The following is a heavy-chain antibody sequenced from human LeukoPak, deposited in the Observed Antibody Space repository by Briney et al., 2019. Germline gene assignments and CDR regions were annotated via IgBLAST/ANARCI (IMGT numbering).Heavy chain of an antibody. D-gene: IGHD1-26*01. CDR1: GHTFTGYY. V-gene: IGHV1-2*02. Sequence: ASVKVSCKASGHTFTGYYMHWVRQAPGQGLEWMGWINPNSGGTNYAQKFQDRVTMTRDTSISTAYMELSRLRSDDTAVYYCARDRKMGTTNSFDYWGQGTLVTVSS. J-gene: IGHJ4*02. CDR2: INPNSGGT. CDR3: ARDRKMGTTNSFDY.